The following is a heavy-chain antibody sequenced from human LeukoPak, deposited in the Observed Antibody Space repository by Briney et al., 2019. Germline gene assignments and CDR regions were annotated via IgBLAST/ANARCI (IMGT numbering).Heavy chain of an antibody. J-gene: IGHJ4*02. Sequence: GSLRLSCAASGFTFSTYAMTWVRQAPGKGLEWVSAISGSGGSTYYADSVKGRFTISRDNSKNTLYLQMNSLKTEDTAVYYCTTQSRYCGGDCYDYWGQGTLVTVSS. CDR3: TTQSRYCGGDCYDY. D-gene: IGHD2-21*01. CDR2: ISGSGGST. CDR1: GFTFSTYA. V-gene: IGHV3-23*01.